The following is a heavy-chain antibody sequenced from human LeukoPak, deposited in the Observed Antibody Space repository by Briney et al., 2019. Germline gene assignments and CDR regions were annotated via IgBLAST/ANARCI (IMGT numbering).Heavy chain of an antibody. V-gene: IGHV3-23*01. J-gene: IGHJ4*02. CDR1: GFTFSSFA. D-gene: IGHD4-11*01. Sequence: GGSLRLSCAASGFTFSSFAMTWVRQAPGRGPEWVSGISGSGADTYYADSVRGRFTISRDNSKNTLYLQMNSLRAEDTAVYYCSKDSSYFDYTKSFDYWGQGTLVTVSS. CDR3: SKDSSYFDYTKSFDY. CDR2: ISGSGADT.